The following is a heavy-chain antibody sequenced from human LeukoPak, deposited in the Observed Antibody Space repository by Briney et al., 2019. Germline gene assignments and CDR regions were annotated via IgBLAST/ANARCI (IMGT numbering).Heavy chain of an antibody. V-gene: IGHV3-74*01. D-gene: IGHD6-19*01. Sequence: GGSLRLSCAASGFSFSSYWMHWVRQDAGKGLMWVSRINPDGRTTDYADSGKGRFSIPRDNAKKTLYLEMNSLRVEDTAVYYCARGLKYSSGWHGDFWGQGTLVTVSS. CDR3: ARGLKYSSGWHGDF. CDR2: INPDGRTT. J-gene: IGHJ4*02. CDR1: GFSFSSYW.